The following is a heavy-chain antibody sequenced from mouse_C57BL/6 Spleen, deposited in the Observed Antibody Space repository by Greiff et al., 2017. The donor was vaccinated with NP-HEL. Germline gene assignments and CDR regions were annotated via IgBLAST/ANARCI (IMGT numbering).Heavy chain of an antibody. CDR1: GYSITSGYY. V-gene: IGHV3-6*01. CDR2: ISYDGSN. Sequence: EVKLMESGPGLVKPSQSLSLTCSVTGYSITSGYYWNWIRQFPGNKLEWMGYISYDGSNNYNPSLKNRISITRDTSKNQFFLKLNSVTTEDTATYYCARRELEGYFDVWGTGTTVTVSS. D-gene: IGHD4-1*01. J-gene: IGHJ1*03. CDR3: ARRELEGYFDV.